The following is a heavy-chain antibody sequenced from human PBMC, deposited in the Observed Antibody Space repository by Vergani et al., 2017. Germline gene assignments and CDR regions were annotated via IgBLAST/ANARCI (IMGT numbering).Heavy chain of an antibody. V-gene: IGHV3-21*01. CDR1: GFTFSSYS. J-gene: IGHJ4*02. CDR3: ARGLSVYESSGFLH. D-gene: IGHD3-22*01. Sequence: EVQLVESGGGLVKPGGSLRLSCAASGFTFSSYSMNWVRQAPGKGLEWVSSISSSSSYIYYADSVKGRFTISRDNAKNSLYLQMNSLRAEDTAVYYCARGLSVYESSGFLHWGQGTLVTVSS. CDR2: ISSSSSYI.